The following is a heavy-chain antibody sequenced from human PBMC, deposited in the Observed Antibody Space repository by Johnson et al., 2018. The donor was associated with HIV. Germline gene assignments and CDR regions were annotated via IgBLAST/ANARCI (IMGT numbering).Heavy chain of an antibody. CDR3: ARDGESQRLPLGDAFDV. CDR1: GFTFSSYA. V-gene: IGHV3-30*14. J-gene: IGHJ3*01. CDR2: ISYDGSNK. D-gene: IGHD6-25*01. Sequence: QVQLVESGGGVVQPGRSLRLSCAASGFTFSSYAMHWVRQAPGKGLEWVAVISYDGSNKYYADSVKGRFTISRDNSKNTLYLQMDNLRVEDTAIYYCARDGESQRLPLGDAFDVWGQGTLVTVSS.